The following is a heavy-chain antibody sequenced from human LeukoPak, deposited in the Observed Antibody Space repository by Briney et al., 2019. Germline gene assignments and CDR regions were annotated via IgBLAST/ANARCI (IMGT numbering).Heavy chain of an antibody. Sequence: ASVKVSCKASGGTFSSYAISWVRQAPGQGLEWMGGIIPIFGTANYAQKFQGRVTITADESTSTAYMELSSLRSEDTAVYYCATTGTSSSWYGMDVWGQGTTVTVSS. D-gene: IGHD6-13*01. CDR2: IIPIFGTA. J-gene: IGHJ6*02. CDR3: ATTGTSSSWYGMDV. V-gene: IGHV1-69*13. CDR1: GGTFSSYA.